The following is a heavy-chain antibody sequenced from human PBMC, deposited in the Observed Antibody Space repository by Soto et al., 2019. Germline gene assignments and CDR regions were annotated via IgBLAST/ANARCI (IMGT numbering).Heavy chain of an antibody. Sequence: GGSLRLSCAASGLTFSSYGMHWVRQAPGKGLEWVAVISYDGSNKYYADSVKGRFTISRDNSKNTLYLQMNSLRAEDTAVYYCAKEGWERRVYYYGMDVWGQGTTVTVSS. D-gene: IGHD1-26*01. CDR3: AKEGWERRVYYYGMDV. CDR1: GLTFSSYG. V-gene: IGHV3-30*18. J-gene: IGHJ6*02. CDR2: ISYDGSNK.